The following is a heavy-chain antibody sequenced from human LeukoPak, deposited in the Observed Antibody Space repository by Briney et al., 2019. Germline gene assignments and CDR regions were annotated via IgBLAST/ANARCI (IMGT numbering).Heavy chain of an antibody. Sequence: GGSLRLSCAASGFTVSSNYMSWVRQAPGKGLEWVSVIYGGVNTVYADSVQGRFTISRDNSKNTLYLQMSSLRAEDTAVYYCAKSPKTGFLFDYCGKGTLVTVSS. V-gene: IGHV3-66*01. CDR2: IYGGVNT. J-gene: IGHJ4*02. D-gene: IGHD1-1*01. CDR1: GFTVSSNY. CDR3: AKSPKTGFLFDY.